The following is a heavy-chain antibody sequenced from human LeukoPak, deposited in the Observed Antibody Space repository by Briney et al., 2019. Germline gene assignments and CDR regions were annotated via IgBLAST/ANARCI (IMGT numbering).Heavy chain of an antibody. CDR1: GGSISSYY. CDR3: ATSQARDCSSTSCFPGWFDP. Sequence: PSETLSLTCTVSGGSISSYYWSWIRQTPGQGLEWIGYIYTSGSTNYNPSLKSRVTISVDTSKNQFSLKLSSVTAADTAVYYCATSQARDCSSTSCFPGWFDPWGQGTLVTVSS. V-gene: IGHV4-4*09. J-gene: IGHJ5*02. CDR2: IYTSGST. D-gene: IGHD2-2*01.